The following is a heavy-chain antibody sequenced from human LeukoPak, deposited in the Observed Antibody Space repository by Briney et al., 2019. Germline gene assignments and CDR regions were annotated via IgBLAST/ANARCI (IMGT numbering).Heavy chain of an antibody. CDR2: ITPFNGNT. D-gene: IGHD1-1*01. CDR1: GYTFTGYY. Sequence: GASVKVSCKASGYTFTGYYMHWVRQAPGQGLEWMGWITPFNGNTNYAQKFQDRVTITRDRSMSTAYMELSSLRSEDTAMYYCARWDGNDAFDIWGQGTMVTVSS. CDR3: ARWDGNDAFDI. V-gene: IGHV1-45*02. J-gene: IGHJ3*02.